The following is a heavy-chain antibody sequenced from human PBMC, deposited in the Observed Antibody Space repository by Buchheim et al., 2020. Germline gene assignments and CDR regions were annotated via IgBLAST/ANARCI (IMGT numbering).Heavy chain of an antibody. J-gene: IGHJ4*02. V-gene: IGHV4-59*12. CDR1: GGSISSYY. CDR3: ATFVRGYCPL. D-gene: IGHD2-15*01. Sequence: QVQLQESGPGLVKPSETLSLSCTVSGGSISSYYWSWIRQPPGKGLEWIGYIYDSGSINYNPSLQSRVTISVDKSKNQFSLKLSSVTAADTAVYYCATFVRGYCPLWGQGTL. CDR2: IYDSGSI.